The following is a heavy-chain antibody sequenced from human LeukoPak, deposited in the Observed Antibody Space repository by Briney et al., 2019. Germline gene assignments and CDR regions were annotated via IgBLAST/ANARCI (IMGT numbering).Heavy chain of an antibody. CDR3: ARAYYDSSGPLGDAFDI. V-gene: IGHV1-69*05. D-gene: IGHD3-22*01. Sequence: SVKVSFKASGGTFISYAISWVRQAPGQGLEWMGRIIPVFGTANYAQKFQGRVTITTDESTSTAYMELSSLRSEDTAVYYCARAYYDSSGPLGDAFDIWGQGTMVTVSS. CDR1: GGTFISYA. CDR2: IIPVFGTA. J-gene: IGHJ3*02.